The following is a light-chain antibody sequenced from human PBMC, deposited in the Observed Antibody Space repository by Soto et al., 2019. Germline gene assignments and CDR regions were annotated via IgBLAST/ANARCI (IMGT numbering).Light chain of an antibody. CDR3: MQALQART. CDR1: QSLLYSNGYNY. V-gene: IGKV2-28*01. Sequence: DIVMTQSPLSLLVTPGEPASISCRSSQSLLYSNGYNYLDWYLQKPGQSPQLLIYLGSNRASGVPTRLSGSGSGTDFTLKISRVEAEDVGVYYCMQALQARTFGGGTKVEIK. CDR2: LGS. J-gene: IGKJ4*01.